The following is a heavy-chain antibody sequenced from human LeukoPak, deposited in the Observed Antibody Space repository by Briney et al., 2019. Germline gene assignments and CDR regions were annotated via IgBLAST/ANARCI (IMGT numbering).Heavy chain of an antibody. J-gene: IGHJ5*02. V-gene: IGHV1-69*13. CDR2: IIPIFGTA. CDR3: ARGPQRTPRRYCSSTSCYPINWFDP. D-gene: IGHD2-2*01. CDR1: GGTFSSYA. Sequence: SVKVSCKASGGTFSSYAISWVRQAPGQGLEWMGGIIPIFGTANYAQKFQGRVTITADESTSTAYMELSSLRSEDTAVYYCARGPQRTPRRYCSSTSCYPINWFDPWGQGTLVTVSS.